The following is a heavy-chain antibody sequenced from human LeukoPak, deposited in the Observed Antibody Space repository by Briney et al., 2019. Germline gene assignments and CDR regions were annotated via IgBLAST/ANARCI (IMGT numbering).Heavy chain of an antibody. CDR2: ISYDGSDK. D-gene: IGHD5-24*01. CDR3: ARASEMAGGGDY. Sequence: GRSLRLSCAASGFTFSSYAMYWVRQAPGKGLEWVAVISYDGSDKFYADSVKGRFTISRDNSKNTLYLQMNSLRAEDTAVYYCARASEMAGGGDYWGQGTLVTVSS. J-gene: IGHJ4*02. CDR1: GFTFSSYA. V-gene: IGHV3-30*14.